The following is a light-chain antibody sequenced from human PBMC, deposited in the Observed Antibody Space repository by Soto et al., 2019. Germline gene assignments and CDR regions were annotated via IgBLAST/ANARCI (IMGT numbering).Light chain of an antibody. CDR3: QQYGSSRT. CDR2: DAS. V-gene: IGKV3-20*01. Sequence: EIVLTQSPATLSLSPVERATLSCRASQSVSSYLAWYQQKPGQAPRLLIYDASNRATGIPARFSGSGSGTEFTLTIGRLEPEDFAVYYCQQYGSSRTFGQGTKVDIK. CDR1: QSVSSY. J-gene: IGKJ1*01.